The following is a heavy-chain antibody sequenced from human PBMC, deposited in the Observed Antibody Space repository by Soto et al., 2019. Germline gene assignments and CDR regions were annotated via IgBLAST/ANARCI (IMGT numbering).Heavy chain of an antibody. CDR2: ISGGGDTT. CDR1: GFTYSDYA. Sequence: EVQLLESGGGLVQPGGSLRLSCVASGFTYSDYAMSWVRQASGKGLEWVSGISGGGDTTYYANSVKGRFTISRVNSKNTMYLHMNSLRAEDTAIYYGAKDPRGFANNYGGPNWFHPWGQGTLVTVSS. J-gene: IGHJ5*02. CDR3: AKDPRGFANNYGGPNWFHP. V-gene: IGHV3-23*01. D-gene: IGHD4-17*01.